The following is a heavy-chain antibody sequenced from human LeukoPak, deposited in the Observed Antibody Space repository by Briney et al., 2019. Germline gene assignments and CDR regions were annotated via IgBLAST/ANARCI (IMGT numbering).Heavy chain of an antibody. CDR1: GFSFSVYW. Sequence: PGGSLRLSCAASGFSFSVYWMHWVRQAPGKGPVWVSRIKTDGSITDYADFVKGRFTISRDNSKNTLYLQMNSLRAEDTAVYYCAREAAAGTYYFDYWGQGTLVTVSS. CDR2: IKTDGSIT. D-gene: IGHD6-13*01. V-gene: IGHV3-74*01. J-gene: IGHJ4*02. CDR3: AREAAAGTYYFDY.